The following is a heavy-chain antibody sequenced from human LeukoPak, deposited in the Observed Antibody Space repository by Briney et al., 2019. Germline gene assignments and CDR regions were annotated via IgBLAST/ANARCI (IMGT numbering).Heavy chain of an antibody. CDR2: MNPNSGNT. V-gene: IGHV1-8*01. D-gene: IGHD5-18*01. CDR1: GYTFTSYD. CDR3: ARVGYSYGPYYMDV. Sequence: GASVKVSCKASGYTFTSYDINWVRQATGQGLEWMGWMNPNSGNTGYAQKFQGRVTMTRNTSISTAYMELSSLRSEDTAVYYCARVGYSYGPYYMDVWGKGTTVTVSS. J-gene: IGHJ6*03.